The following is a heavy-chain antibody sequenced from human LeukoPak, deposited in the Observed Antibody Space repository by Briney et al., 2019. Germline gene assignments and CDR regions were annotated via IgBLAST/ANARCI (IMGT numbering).Heavy chain of an antibody. CDR2: INLGGSAK. D-gene: IGHD7-27*01. Sequence: PGGSLRLSCAASGFTFSSYNMNWVRQAPGKGPEWVANINLGGSAKSYVDSVKGRCTISRDNAKNSLYLQMNSLRVEDTAVYYCAAWGLHNYWGQGTLVTVSS. CDR3: AAWGLHNY. V-gene: IGHV3-7*01. CDR1: GFTFSSYN. J-gene: IGHJ4*02.